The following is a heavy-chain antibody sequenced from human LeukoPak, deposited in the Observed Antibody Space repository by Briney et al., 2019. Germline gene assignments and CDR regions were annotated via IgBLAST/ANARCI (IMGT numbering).Heavy chain of an antibody. D-gene: IGHD3-10*01. J-gene: IGHJ3*02. Sequence: GGSLRLSCAASGFTFSSYWMPWVRQVPGKGLVWVSRINSDGSSTSYADSVKGRFTISRANAKNTLYVQMNSLRAEDTAVYYCSTGSGHAFDIWGRGTMVTVSS. CDR1: GFTFSSYW. CDR3: STGSGHAFDI. V-gene: IGHV3-74*01. CDR2: INSDGSST.